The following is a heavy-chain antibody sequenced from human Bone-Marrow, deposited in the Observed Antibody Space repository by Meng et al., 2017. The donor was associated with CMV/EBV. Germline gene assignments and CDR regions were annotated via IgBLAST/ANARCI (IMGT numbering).Heavy chain of an antibody. CDR3: ASNSGRLSRFDP. V-gene: IGHV3-21*01. CDR2: ISTSSSSI. Sequence: GESLKISCAASGFTFSSYSMNWVRQTPGKGLEWVSSISTSSSSIYYADSVKGRFTISRDNAKNSLYLQMNSLRAEDTAVYYCASNSGRLSRFDPWGQGTLVTVSS. D-gene: IGHD3-3*01. CDR1: GFTFSSYS. J-gene: IGHJ5*02.